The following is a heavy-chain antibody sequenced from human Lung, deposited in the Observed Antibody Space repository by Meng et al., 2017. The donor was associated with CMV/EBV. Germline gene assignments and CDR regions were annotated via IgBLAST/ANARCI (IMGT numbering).Heavy chain of an antibody. CDR3: ARVVTALWGYYFDY. Sequence: GQAEVWGPGLVTRSGHLSVHCGVSGGAISSSNWWSWVRQAPGKGLEWIGEIYHSGSTNYNPSLKSRVTISVDKSKNQFSLKLSSVTAADTAVYYCARVVTALWGYYFDYWGQGTLVTVSS. J-gene: IGHJ4*02. D-gene: IGHD2-21*02. CDR1: GGAISSSNW. V-gene: IGHV4-4*02. CDR2: IYHSGST.